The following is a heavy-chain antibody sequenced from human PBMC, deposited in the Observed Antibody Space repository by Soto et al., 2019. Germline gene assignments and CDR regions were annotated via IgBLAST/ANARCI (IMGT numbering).Heavy chain of an antibody. CDR1: GDSINSDKYY. D-gene: IGHD3-9*01. CDR2: IYFRGNT. V-gene: IGHV4-39*01. Sequence: QLQLQESGPGLVKPSETLSLTCSVSGDSINSDKYYWGWIRQPPGKGLEWIGSIYFRGNTYYNPSRQTRVTRSRDKSKSQFSLKRNSVTAADAAVYFCARLEGLATISYYFDFWGQGALVTVSS. CDR3: ARLEGLATISYYFDF. J-gene: IGHJ4*02.